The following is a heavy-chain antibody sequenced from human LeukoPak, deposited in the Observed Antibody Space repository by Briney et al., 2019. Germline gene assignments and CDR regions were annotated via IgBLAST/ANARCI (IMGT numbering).Heavy chain of an antibody. CDR3: ARAVTGYGDYGPSWYFDY. V-gene: IGHV1-2*02. J-gene: IGHJ4*02. Sequence: GASVKVSCKASGYTFTGYYMHWVRQAPGQGLEWMGWINPNSGGTNYAQKFHGRVTMTRDTSISTAYMELSRLRSDDTAVYYCARAVTGYGDYGPSWYFDYWGQGTLVTVSS. D-gene: IGHD4-17*01. CDR2: INPNSGGT. CDR1: GYTFTGYY.